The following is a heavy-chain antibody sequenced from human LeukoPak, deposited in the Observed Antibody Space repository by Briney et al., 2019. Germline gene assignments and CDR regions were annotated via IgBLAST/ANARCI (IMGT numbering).Heavy chain of an antibody. Sequence: PGGSLRLSCAASGFTFSSYEMNWVRQAPGKGLEWVSYISSSGSTLYYVDSVKGRFTISRDNAKNSLYLQMNSLRAEDTALYYCARIYSSGSRYYFDYWGQGTLVTVSS. CDR1: GFTFSSYE. V-gene: IGHV3-48*03. CDR3: ARIYSSGSRYYFDY. D-gene: IGHD6-19*01. J-gene: IGHJ4*02. CDR2: ISSSGSTL.